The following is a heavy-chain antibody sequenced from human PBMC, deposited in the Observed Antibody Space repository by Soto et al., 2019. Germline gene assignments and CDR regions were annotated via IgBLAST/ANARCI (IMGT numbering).Heavy chain of an antibody. CDR1: EFTFRSYW. Sequence: EVQLVDSGGGLVQPGGSLRLSCAASEFTFRSYWMHWVRQSPGKGLVWVSRISGDGSSTNYADSVKGRFTISRDNAKNTLYLQMNSLRAEDAAVYYCAREGYSYGYDYWGQGSLVTVSS. V-gene: IGHV3-74*01. D-gene: IGHD5-18*01. CDR2: ISGDGSST. CDR3: AREGYSYGYDY. J-gene: IGHJ4*02.